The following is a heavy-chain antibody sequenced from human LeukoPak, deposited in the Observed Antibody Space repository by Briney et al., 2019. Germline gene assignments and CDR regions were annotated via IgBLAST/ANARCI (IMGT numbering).Heavy chain of an antibody. CDR3: ARCSSSSSYDYYYYMDV. CDR2: INPNSGGT. CDR1: GYTFTDYY. D-gene: IGHD6-6*01. Sequence: ASVKVSCKASGYTFTDYYMYWVRQAPGQGLEWMGWINPNSGGTNYAQKFQGRVTMTRDTSISTAYMELSRLRSDDTAVYYCARCSSSSSYDYYYYMDVWGKGTTVTVSS. V-gene: IGHV1-2*02. J-gene: IGHJ6*03.